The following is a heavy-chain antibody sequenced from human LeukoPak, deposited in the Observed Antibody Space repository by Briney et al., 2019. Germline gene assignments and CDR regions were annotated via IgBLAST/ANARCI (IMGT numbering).Heavy chain of an antibody. CDR2: IXGSGGST. CDR3: AKGDDFWSGLSDFDY. V-gene: IGHV3-23*01. J-gene: IGHJ4*02. Sequence: XXXXGKXXXXXXAIXGSGGSTYYADSVKGRFTISRDNSKNTLYLQMNSLRAEDTAVYYCAKGDDFWSGLSDFDYWGQGTLVTVSS. D-gene: IGHD3-3*01.